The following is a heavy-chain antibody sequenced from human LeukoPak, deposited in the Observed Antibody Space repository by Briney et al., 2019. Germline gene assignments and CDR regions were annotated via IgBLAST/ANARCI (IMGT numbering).Heavy chain of an antibody. Sequence: GGSLRLSCAASRFTFSDYAMNWVRQAPGKGLEWVSYISTRSSTIYYADSVKGRFTISRDNTKNLLYLQMNSLRAEDTAVYYCARERSSGSGEVDYWGQGTLVTVSS. CDR3: ARERSSGSGEVDY. CDR1: RFTFSDYA. J-gene: IGHJ4*02. CDR2: ISTRSSTI. V-gene: IGHV3-48*01. D-gene: IGHD6-19*01.